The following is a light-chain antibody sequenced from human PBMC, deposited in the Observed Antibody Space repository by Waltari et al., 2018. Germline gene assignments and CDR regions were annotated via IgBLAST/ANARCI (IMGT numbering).Light chain of an antibody. V-gene: IGLV3-19*01. Sequence: SSELTQDPAVSVALGQPVRITCQGASLRYYYANWYRQKPVQAPLLVMYGKNNRPSGIPDRFSGSYSGDTASLTITGAQAEDEADYYCNSRDSNGNPFVFGPATKVTVL. CDR1: SLRYYY. CDR2: GKN. CDR3: NSRDSNGNPFV. J-gene: IGLJ1*01.